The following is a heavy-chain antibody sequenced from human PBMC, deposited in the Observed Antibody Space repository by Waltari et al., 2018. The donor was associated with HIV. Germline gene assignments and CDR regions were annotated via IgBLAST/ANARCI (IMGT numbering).Heavy chain of an antibody. D-gene: IGHD4-4*01. CDR2: INPNSGGT. CDR1: VSTFTCDY. Sequence: QEQLVQSAAEVKQPGASVTVYCTASVSTFTCDYMHWVRPAPGQGLEWMGRINPNSGGTNYAQQFQGRVTMTRDTSISTAYMELSRLRSDDTAVYYCAREGARMTTMIYYYYGMDVWGQGTTVTVSS. J-gene: IGHJ6*02. CDR3: AREGARMTTMIYYYYGMDV. V-gene: IGHV1-2*06.